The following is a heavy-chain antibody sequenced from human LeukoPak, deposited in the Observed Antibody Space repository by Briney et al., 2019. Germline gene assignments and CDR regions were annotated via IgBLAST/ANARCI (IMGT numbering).Heavy chain of an antibody. CDR3: ARAPGIVGARVWFDP. CDR1: GYTFTGYY. V-gene: IGHV1-2*06. D-gene: IGHD1-26*01. Sequence: ASVKVSCKASGYTFTGYYMHWVRQAPGQGLEWMGRINPNSGGTNYAQKFQGRVTMTRDTSISTAYMELSRLRSDDTAVYYCARAPGIVGARVWFDPWGQGTLVTVSS. CDR2: INPNSGGT. J-gene: IGHJ5*02.